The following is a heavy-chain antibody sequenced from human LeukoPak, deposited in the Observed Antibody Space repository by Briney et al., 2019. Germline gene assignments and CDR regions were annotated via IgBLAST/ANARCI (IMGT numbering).Heavy chain of an antibody. D-gene: IGHD6-13*01. CDR2: ISSSSSYI. V-gene: IGHV3-21*01. CDR1: GFTFSSYS. CDR3: ASWPPSGSSWYSRGGYFDY. J-gene: IGHJ4*02. Sequence: PGGSLRLSCAASGFTFSSYSMNWVRQAPGKGLEWVSSISSSSSYIYYADSVKGRFTISRDNSKNTLYLQMNSLRAEETAVYYCASWPPSGSSWYSRGGYFDYWGQGTLVTVSS.